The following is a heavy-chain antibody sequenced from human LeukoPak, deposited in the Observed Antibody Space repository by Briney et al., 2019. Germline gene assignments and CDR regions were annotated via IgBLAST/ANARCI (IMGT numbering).Heavy chain of an antibody. V-gene: IGHV1-46*01. Sequence: ASVKVSCKASGGTFSSYAISWVRQAPGQGLEWMGIINPSGGSTTYAQKFQGRVTITRDTSASTAYMELSSLRSEDTAVYYCARDILWFGESNGMDVWGQGTTVTVSS. CDR1: GGTFSSYA. CDR2: INPSGGST. J-gene: IGHJ6*02. D-gene: IGHD3-10*01. CDR3: ARDILWFGESNGMDV.